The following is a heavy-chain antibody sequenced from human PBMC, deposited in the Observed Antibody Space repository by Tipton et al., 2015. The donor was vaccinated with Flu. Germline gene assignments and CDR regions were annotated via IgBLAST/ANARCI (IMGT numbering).Heavy chain of an antibody. CDR2: IHRSGDT. J-gene: IGHJ5*02. V-gene: IGHV4-38-2*01. CDR1: GDSISNDYF. D-gene: IGHD4-11*01. CDR3: ARRDFSNYVSDPKNWFDR. Sequence: TLSLTCAVSGDSISNDYFWGWIRQPPGKGLEWIATIHRSGDTKYKPSLKSRVTISVDTSKNEFYLEMRSVTAADMAVYYCARRDFSNYVSDPKNWFDRWGQGTLVTVS.